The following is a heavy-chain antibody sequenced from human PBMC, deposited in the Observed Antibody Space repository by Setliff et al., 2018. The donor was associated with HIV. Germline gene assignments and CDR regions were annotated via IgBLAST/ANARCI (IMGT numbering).Heavy chain of an antibody. D-gene: IGHD3-10*01. CDR3: ARGRSLVRGSGSPEYMDV. J-gene: IGHJ6*03. CDR1: GYTFTGYY. Sequence: ASVKVSCKASGYTFTGYYMHWVRQAPGQGLEWMGRINPNSGETGYAQKFQGRVTMTRNTSRSTAFMGLSSLRSEDTAVYYCARGRSLVRGSGSPEYMDVWGKGTTVTVSS. V-gene: IGHV1-8*02. CDR2: INPNSGET.